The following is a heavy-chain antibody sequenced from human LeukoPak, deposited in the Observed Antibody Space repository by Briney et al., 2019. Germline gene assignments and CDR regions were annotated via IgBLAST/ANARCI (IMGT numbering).Heavy chain of an antibody. V-gene: IGHV4-34*01. D-gene: IGHD2-2*01. J-gene: IGHJ4*02. CDR2: INHSGST. CDR1: GGSFSGYY. Sequence: SETLSLTCAVYGGSFSGYYWSWIRQPPGKGLEWIGEINHSGSTNYNPSLKSRVTISVDTSKNQFSLKLSSVTAADTAVYYCARGGGVVVPAVMAYWGQGTLVTVSS. CDR3: ARGGGVVVPAVMAY.